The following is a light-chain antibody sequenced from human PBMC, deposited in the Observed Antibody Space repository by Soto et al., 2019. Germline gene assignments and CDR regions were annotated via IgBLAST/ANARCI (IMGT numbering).Light chain of an antibody. CDR3: QQTYDTPWT. CDR2: AAS. Sequence: DIQMTQSPSAMSASVGDRVPITCRASQGISNHLAWYQVKPGKAPKFMIYAASTLESGVPSRFSATVSGTEFSLTITSLQPEDVATYSCQQTYDTPWTFGQGTKVDIK. CDR1: QGISNH. J-gene: IGKJ1*01. V-gene: IGKV1-17*03.